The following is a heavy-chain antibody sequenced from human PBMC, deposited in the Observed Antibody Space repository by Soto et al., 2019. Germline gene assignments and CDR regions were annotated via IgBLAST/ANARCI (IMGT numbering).Heavy chain of an antibody. J-gene: IGHJ4*02. D-gene: IGHD6-19*01. CDR1: GFSLSSTRMA. CDR2: IYWDDDK. CDR3: AHIVVAGLGYYFDY. V-gene: IGHV2-5*02. Sequence: QITLKESGPTLVKPTQTLTLTCTFSGFSLSSTRMAVGWIRQPPGKALEWLALIYWDDDKRYSPFLKSRLTITKDTSTNQVILTVSNMDPVDTARYYCAHIVVAGLGYYFDYWGQGTLVTVSS.